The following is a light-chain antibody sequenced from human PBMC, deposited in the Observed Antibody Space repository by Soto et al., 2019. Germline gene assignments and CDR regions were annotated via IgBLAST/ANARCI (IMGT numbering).Light chain of an antibody. CDR1: QILLHSNGYNY. J-gene: IGKJ1*01. CDR2: LGS. Sequence: DIVMTQSPLSLSVTSGEPASISCRPSQILLHSNGYNYLDLYLQKPGQSPQVLIYLGSNRASGVPDRFSGSGSGKDFTLKISRVEAEDVGVYYCMQALQTWTFGQGTKVDIK. CDR3: MQALQTWT. V-gene: IGKV2-28*01.